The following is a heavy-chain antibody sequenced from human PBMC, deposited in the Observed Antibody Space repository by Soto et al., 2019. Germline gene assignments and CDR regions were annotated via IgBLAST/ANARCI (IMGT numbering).Heavy chain of an antibody. Sequence: QVQLQESGPGLVKPSQTLSLTCTVSGGSISSGGYYWSWIRQHPGKGLEWIGYIYYSGSPYYNPALKSPVTISVDTSKHQFSLKLSSVTAADTAVYYCARAKKGIAAAENWFDPWGQGTLVTVSS. CDR3: ARAKKGIAAAENWFDP. D-gene: IGHD6-13*01. J-gene: IGHJ5*02. CDR2: IYYSGSP. CDR1: GGSISSGGYY. V-gene: IGHV4-31*01.